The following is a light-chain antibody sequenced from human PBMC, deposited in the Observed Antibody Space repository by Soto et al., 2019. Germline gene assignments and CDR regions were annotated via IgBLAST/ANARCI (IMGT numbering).Light chain of an antibody. CDR1: QYVGTR. CDR3: HQRQSWPRT. J-gene: IGKJ1*01. CDR2: YTS. Sequence: EIVLTQSPATLSSSPGETATLSCRASQYVGTRLAWYQHKPGQAPRLLIYYTSNRATGNPARFSGSGSGTDFTLTISSLAPEDFAIYYCHQRQSWPRTFGQGTKVEIK. V-gene: IGKV3-11*01.